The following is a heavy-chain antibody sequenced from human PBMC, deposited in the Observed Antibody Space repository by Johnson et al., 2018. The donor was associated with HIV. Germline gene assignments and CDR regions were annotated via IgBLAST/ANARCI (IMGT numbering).Heavy chain of an antibody. V-gene: IGHV3-66*01. CDR3: TRGGGAYCGGDCLRTFDV. Sequence: EMQLVESGGGLVQPGGSLRLSCAASGFTVSRDYMSWVRQAPGKGLEWVSVIYSDGSTYYADSVKARFSISRDNSKNTLYLQMNSLTADDTAVYYCTRGGGAYCGGDCLRTFDVWGQGTMVTASS. CDR2: IYSDGST. J-gene: IGHJ3*01. D-gene: IGHD2-21*02. CDR1: GFTVSRDY.